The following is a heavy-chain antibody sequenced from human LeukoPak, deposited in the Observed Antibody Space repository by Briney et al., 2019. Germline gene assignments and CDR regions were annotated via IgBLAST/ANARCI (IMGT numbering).Heavy chain of an antibody. V-gene: IGHV3-7*03. CDR1: GFPFSSYS. D-gene: IGHD6-13*01. CDR3: ARSIPYGTTWYGRSDY. Sequence: GGSLRLSCAASGFPFSSYSMSWVRQAPGKGLEWVANIKPDGTTKFYVDSVKGRFTISRDNALNSLYLQMNSLRAEDTAIYYCARSIPYGTTWYGRSDYWGQGTLVTVSS. J-gene: IGHJ4*02. CDR2: IKPDGTTK.